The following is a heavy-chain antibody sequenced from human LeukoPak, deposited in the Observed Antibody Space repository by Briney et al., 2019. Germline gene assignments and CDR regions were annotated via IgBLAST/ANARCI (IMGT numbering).Heavy chain of an antibody. CDR2: IWFGGSNK. J-gene: IGHJ4*02. CDR3: ARDLTPLSELLWFGELDY. Sequence: GGSLRLSCAASGFTFSSYGMHWVRQAPGKGLEWVAVIWFGGSNKYYADSVKGRFTISRDNSKNTLYLQMNSLRAEDTAVYYCARDLTPLSELLWFGELDYWGQGTLVTVSS. CDR1: GFTFSSYG. V-gene: IGHV3-33*08. D-gene: IGHD3-10*01.